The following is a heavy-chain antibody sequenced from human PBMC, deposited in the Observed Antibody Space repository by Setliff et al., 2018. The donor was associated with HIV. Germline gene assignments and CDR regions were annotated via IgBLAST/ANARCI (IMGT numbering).Heavy chain of an antibody. Sequence: SETLSLTCSVSGDSISSGSYYWSWIRLPAGKGLEWIGQIHTTGSTNYNPSLKSRVTISRDTSKNRFALNLNSVTATDTAVYYCARGVRGYGEIRYFFYYYYMDVWGKGTTVTVSS. D-gene: IGHD3-9*01. V-gene: IGHV4-61*09. CDR1: GDSISSGSYY. J-gene: IGHJ6*03. CDR2: IHTTGST. CDR3: ARGVRGYGEIRYFFYYYYMDV.